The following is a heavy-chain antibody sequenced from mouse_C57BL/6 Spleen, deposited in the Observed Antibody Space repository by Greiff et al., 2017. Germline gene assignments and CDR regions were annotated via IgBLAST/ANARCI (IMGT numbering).Heavy chain of an antibody. Sequence: EVKLLESGAELVRPGASVKLSCTASGFNIKDDYMHWVKQRPEQGLEWIGWIDPEDGDTEYASKFQGKATITADTSSNTAYLQLSSLTSEDTAVYYCTTGRYCGSSPAWFAYWGQGTLVTVSA. D-gene: IGHD1-1*01. V-gene: IGHV14-4*01. CDR3: TTGRYCGSSPAWFAY. CDR1: GFNIKDDY. J-gene: IGHJ3*01. CDR2: IDPEDGDT.